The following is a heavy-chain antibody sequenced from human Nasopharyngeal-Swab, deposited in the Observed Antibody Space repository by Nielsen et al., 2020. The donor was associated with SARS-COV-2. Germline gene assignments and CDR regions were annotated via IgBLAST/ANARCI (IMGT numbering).Heavy chain of an antibody. Sequence: WIRQPPGKGLECIGYIYYSGSTNYNPSLKSRVTISVDTSKNQFSLKLSSVTAADTAVYYCATAANYDLLTGYYSYYYYMDVWGKGTTVPLSS. D-gene: IGHD3-9*01. CDR3: ATAANYDLLTGYYSYYYYMDV. J-gene: IGHJ6*03. V-gene: IGHV4-59*01. CDR2: IYYSGST.